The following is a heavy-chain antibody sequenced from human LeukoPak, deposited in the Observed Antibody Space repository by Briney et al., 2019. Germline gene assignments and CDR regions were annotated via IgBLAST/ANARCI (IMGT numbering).Heavy chain of an antibody. CDR1: GFNFSAYG. J-gene: IGHJ6*02. Sequence: GGSLRLSCAVSGFNFSAYGMHWVRQPPGKGLEWVAVVSYDGGEEYYADSVKGRFTISRDNSKNTLYLQMNSLRAEDTAVYYCAREGVVVAATWNYYYYGMDVWGQGTTVTVSS. CDR2: VSYDGGEE. D-gene: IGHD2-15*01. V-gene: IGHV3-30*03. CDR3: AREGVVVAATWNYYYYGMDV.